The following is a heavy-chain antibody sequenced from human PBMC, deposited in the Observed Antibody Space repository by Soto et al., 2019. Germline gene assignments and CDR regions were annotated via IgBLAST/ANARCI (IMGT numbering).Heavy chain of an antibody. CDR2: INSDGGRT. Sequence: EVQLVESGGGLVQPGGSLRLSCAASGFTFDTFWMHWVRQVPGKGLVWVSRINSDGGRTNYADSVKGRFTISRDNAKNTLYLQMNSLRVEDTAVYYCVRGEGDCTSSICYEGNSWFDPWGQGTLVTVSS. V-gene: IGHV3-74*01. CDR3: VRGEGDCTSSICYEGNSWFDP. D-gene: IGHD2-2*01. CDR1: GFTFDTFW. J-gene: IGHJ5*02.